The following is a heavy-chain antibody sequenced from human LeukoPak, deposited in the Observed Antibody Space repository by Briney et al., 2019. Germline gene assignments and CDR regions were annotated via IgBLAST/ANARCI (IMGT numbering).Heavy chain of an antibody. J-gene: IGHJ5*02. V-gene: IGHV1-2*02. D-gene: IGHD3-22*01. CDR2: INPNSGGT. Sequence: ASVKVSCKASGYTFTDYYMHWVRQAPGQGLEWMGWINPNSGGTNYAQNFQDRVTMTRDTSISTAYMEVSRLRSDDTAVYYCARVGRYYYDSTSAARWFDPWGQGTLVTVSS. CDR1: GYTFTDYY. CDR3: ARVGRYYYDSTSAARWFDP.